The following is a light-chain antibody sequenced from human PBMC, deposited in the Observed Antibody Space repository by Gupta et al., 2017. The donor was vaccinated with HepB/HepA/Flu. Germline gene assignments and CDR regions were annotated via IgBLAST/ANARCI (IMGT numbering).Light chain of an antibody. CDR1: SSDVGGYRY. CDR2: DVS. V-gene: IGLV2-11*01. J-gene: IGLJ2*01. CDR3: CSYAGNYTVV. Sequence: QSALTQPRSVSGSPGQSVTISCIGPSSDVGGYRYVSWYQHHPGKAPKLMIYDVSKRPSGVPDRFSGSKSGNTASLTISGLQADDEADYYCCSYAGNYTVVFGGGTKLTVL.